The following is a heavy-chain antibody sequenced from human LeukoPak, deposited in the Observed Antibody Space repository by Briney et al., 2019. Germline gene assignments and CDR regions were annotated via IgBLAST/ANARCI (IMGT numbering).Heavy chain of an antibody. CDR1: GFTFSSYS. CDR2: ISSSSSYI. CDR3: ARGSTVTTYVGDY. D-gene: IGHD4-17*01. V-gene: IGHV3-21*01. J-gene: IGHJ4*02. Sequence: SGGSLRLSCAASGFTFSSYSMNWVRQAPGKGLEWVSSISSSSSYIYYADSVKGRFTISRDNAKNSLYLQMNSLRAEDTAVYYCARGSTVTTYVGDYWGQGTLVTVSS.